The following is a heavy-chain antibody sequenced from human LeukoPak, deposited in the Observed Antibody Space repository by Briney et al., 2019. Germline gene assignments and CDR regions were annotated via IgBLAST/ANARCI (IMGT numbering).Heavy chain of an antibody. CDR3: ASHLRTKMGGGKPTGGFDY. CDR2: ISSSGIST. D-gene: IGHD4-23*01. J-gene: IGHJ4*02. CDR1: GFTFSSYA. Sequence: GGSLRLSCAASGFTFSSYAMNWVRQAPGKGLEWVSAISSSGISTYYADSVKGRFTISRDNSKNTLYLQMNSLRAEDTAVYYCASHLRTKMGGGKPTGGFDYWGQGTLVTVSS. V-gene: IGHV3-23*01.